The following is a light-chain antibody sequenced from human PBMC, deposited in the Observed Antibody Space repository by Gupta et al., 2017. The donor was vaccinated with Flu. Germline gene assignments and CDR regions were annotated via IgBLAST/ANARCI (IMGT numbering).Light chain of an antibody. CDR2: DVS. Sequence: QSALTQPASVSGSPGHSNPISCSGTSSDVGRSDSVSWYQQHPDKAPKLIIFDVSSRPSGVSSRFSGSKSGNTASLTISGLQAEEETDYYCSSYTSGSTFYVFGTGTKVTVL. CDR3: SSYTSGSTFYV. J-gene: IGLJ1*01. CDR1: SSDVGRSDS. V-gene: IGLV2-14*01.